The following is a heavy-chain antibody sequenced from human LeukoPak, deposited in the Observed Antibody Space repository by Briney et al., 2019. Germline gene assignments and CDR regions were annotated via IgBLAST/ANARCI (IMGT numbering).Heavy chain of an antibody. J-gene: IGHJ3*02. Sequence: PGGSLRLSCAASGFTFSSYAMSWVRQAPGKGLEWVSDISGSGGSTYYADSVKGRFTISRDNSKNTVDLQMNSLRAEDTAVYYCARDLREHGVFDIWGQGTMVTASS. CDR2: ISGSGGST. CDR3: ARDLREHGVFDI. D-gene: IGHD1-26*01. CDR1: GFTFSSYA. V-gene: IGHV3-23*01.